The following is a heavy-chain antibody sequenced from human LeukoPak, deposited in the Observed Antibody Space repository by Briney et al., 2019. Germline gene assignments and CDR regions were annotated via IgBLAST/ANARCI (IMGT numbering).Heavy chain of an antibody. Sequence: SETLSLTCAVYGGSFSGYYWSWIRQPPGKGLEWIGEINHSGSTNYNPSLTSRVTISVDTSKNQFPLKLSSVTAAYTAVYYCARGRVLYCSSTSCYNHWFDPWGQGTLVTVSS. CDR2: INHSGST. V-gene: IGHV4-34*01. D-gene: IGHD2-2*02. CDR3: ARGRVLYCSSTSCYNHWFDP. CDR1: GGSFSGYY. J-gene: IGHJ5*02.